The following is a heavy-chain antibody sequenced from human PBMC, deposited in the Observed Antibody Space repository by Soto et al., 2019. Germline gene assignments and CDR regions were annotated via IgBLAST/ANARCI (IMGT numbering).Heavy chain of an antibody. CDR1: GGSISSGGYY. J-gene: IGHJ4*02. V-gene: IGHV4-31*03. CDR3: AREREYSSGSFDY. CDR2: IYYSGST. Sequence: ASETLSLTCTVSGGSISSGGYYWSWIRQHPGKGLEWIGYIYYSGSTYYNPSLKSRVTISVDTSKNQFSLKLSSVTAADTAVYYCAREREYSSGSFDYWGQGTLVTVSS. D-gene: IGHD3-22*01.